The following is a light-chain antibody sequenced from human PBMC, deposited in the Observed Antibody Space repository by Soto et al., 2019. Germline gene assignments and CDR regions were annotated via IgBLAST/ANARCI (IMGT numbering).Light chain of an antibody. V-gene: IGKV3-20*01. CDR3: QHYGASPWT. CDR2: RAS. J-gene: IGKJ1*01. Sequence: ETVLTESPGTLSLCPGQRATLSCRASHSLSGNYLAWYQQKPGQAPRVLIYRASIRATGISDRFSGSGSGTDFTLTISRLEPEDFAVYYCQHYGASPWTFGQGTKVDIK. CDR1: HSLSGNY.